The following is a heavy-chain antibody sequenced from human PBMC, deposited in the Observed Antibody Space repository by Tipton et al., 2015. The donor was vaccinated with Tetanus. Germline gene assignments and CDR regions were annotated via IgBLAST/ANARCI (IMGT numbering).Heavy chain of an antibody. CDR3: AKDXGXXSXXRYGMXX. J-gene: IGHJ6*01. Sequence: SLRLSCAASGIAFSSYWMHWVRQAPGKGLVWVSRINSDGSSTSYADSVKGRFTISRDNAKNSLYLQMNSLRAEDTALYYCAKDXGXXSXXRYGMXXXXXXTTVTVSX. CDR1: GIAFSSYW. D-gene: IGHD1-26*01. CDR2: INSDGSST. V-gene: IGHV3-74*01.